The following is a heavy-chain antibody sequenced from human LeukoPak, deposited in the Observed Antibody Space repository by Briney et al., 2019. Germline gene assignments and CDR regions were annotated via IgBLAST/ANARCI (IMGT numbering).Heavy chain of an antibody. J-gene: IGHJ4*02. CDR3: ASTKSGAPNLLDS. CDR2: IYSGGST. Sequence: GGSLRLSCAASGFTVSSNYMSWVRQAPGKGLEWVSVIYSGGSTYYADSVKGRFTISRDNSKNTLYLQVNSLRAEDTAVYFCASTKSGAPNLLDSWGPGTLVTVSS. V-gene: IGHV3-66*01. D-gene: IGHD2-15*01. CDR1: GFTVSSNY.